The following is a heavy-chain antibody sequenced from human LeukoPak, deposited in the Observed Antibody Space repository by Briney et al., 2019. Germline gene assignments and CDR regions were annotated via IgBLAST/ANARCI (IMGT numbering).Heavy chain of an antibody. V-gene: IGHV4-31*03. CDR3: ARVSAATLDYYGMDV. J-gene: IGHJ6*02. D-gene: IGHD2-15*01. Sequence: PSETLSLTCTVSGGSIRSGDYYWSWIRQHPGKGLEWIGYISYSGSTYYNPSLKSRVTISVDTSKNQFSLKPSSVTAADTAVYYCARVSAATLDYYGMDVWGQGTTVTVSS. CDR1: GGSIRSGDYY. CDR2: ISYSGST.